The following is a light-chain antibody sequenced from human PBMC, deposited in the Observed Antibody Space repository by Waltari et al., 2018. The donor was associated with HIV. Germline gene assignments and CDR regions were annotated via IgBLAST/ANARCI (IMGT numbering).Light chain of an antibody. V-gene: IGKV2-30*01. J-gene: IGKJ1*01. CDR1: ASLVSRDRVTY. Sequence: DVVLLPSPLYLPLPLGMPSSFSCVSDASLVSRDRVTYLPWFQQRPGQPPMRLVYKVSSRDSGVPERFRGSGSATNFTLTITRVEAEDVALYYCMQSSRSTRTFGPGTKAEIK. CDR3: MQSSRSTRT. CDR2: KVS.